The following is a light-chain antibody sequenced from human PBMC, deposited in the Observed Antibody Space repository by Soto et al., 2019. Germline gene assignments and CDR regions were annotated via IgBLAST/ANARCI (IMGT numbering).Light chain of an antibody. Sequence: IVRSESSAILSLSTETRSTLSCTASHSVSSNLAWYQQKPGQSPRLLIFATSTRATGIPARFSGSGSGTEFTLTISSLQPEDFAVYYCQQYNSWPPVTFGGGTKVDIK. J-gene: IGKJ4*01. CDR1: HSVSSN. V-gene: IGKV3-15*01. CDR2: ATS. CDR3: QQYNSWPPVT.